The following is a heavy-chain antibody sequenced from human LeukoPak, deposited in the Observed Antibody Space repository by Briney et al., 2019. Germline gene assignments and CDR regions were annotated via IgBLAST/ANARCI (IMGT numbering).Heavy chain of an antibody. CDR3: ARERGWELPSSFDS. CDR1: GFTFSSYS. D-gene: IGHD1-26*01. CDR2: IKPDGGDK. V-gene: IGHV3-7*01. J-gene: IGHJ4*02. Sequence: GGSLRLSCAASGFTFSSYSMNWVRQAPGKGLEWVANIKPDGGDKYYVGSVKGRFTISRDNDKNSMCLQMNSLRAEDTAVYYCARERGWELPSSFDSWGQGTLVTVSS.